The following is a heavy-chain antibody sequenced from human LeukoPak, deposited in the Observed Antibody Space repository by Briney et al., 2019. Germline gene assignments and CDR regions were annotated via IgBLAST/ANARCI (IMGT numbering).Heavy chain of an antibody. CDR2: IYYSGST. J-gene: IGHJ5*02. V-gene: IGHV4-59*01. CDR3: ARAPIVGATGWFDP. CDR1: GGSISSYY. Sequence: SETLSLTCTVSGGSISSYYWSWIRQPPGKGLEWIGYIYYSGSTNYNPSLKSRVTISVDTSKNQFSLKLSSVTAADTAVYYCARAPIVGATGWFDPWGQGTLVTVSS. D-gene: IGHD1-26*01.